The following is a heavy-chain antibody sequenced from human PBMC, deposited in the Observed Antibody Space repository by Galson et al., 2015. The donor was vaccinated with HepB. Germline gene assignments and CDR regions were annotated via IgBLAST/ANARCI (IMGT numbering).Heavy chain of an antibody. V-gene: IGHV3-33*01. CDR1: GFTFSSYG. CDR2: IWYDGSNK. D-gene: IGHD6-19*01. CDR3: AREVAVAAFYYYYYGMDV. Sequence: SLRLSCAASGFTFSSYGMHWVRQAPGKGLEWVAVIWYDGSNKYYADSVKGRFTISRDNSKNTLYLQMNSLRAEDTAVYYCAREVAVAAFYYYYYGMDVWGQGTTVTVSS. J-gene: IGHJ6*02.